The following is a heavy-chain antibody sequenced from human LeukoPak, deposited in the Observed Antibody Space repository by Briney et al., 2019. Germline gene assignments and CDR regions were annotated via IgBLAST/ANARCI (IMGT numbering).Heavy chain of an antibody. CDR1: GYTFTSYY. Sequence: VASVKVSCKASGYTFTSYYMHWVRQAPGQGLEWMGIINPSGGSTSYAQKFQGRATMTRDTSTSTVYMELSSLRSEDTAVYYCARDAGYSYGSADYYYYYYMDVWGKGTTVTISS. J-gene: IGHJ6*03. CDR3: ARDAGYSYGSADYYYYYYMDV. V-gene: IGHV1-46*01. D-gene: IGHD5-18*01. CDR2: INPSGGST.